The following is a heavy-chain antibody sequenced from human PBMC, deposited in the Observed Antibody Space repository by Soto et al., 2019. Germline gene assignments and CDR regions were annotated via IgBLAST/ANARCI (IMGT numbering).Heavy chain of an antibody. D-gene: IGHD6-19*01. CDR3: AKDERDSSGWYWFDY. V-gene: IGHV3-30*18. CDR2: ISYDGSNK. Sequence: QVQLVESGGGVVQPGRSLRLSCAASGFTFSSYGMHWVRQAPGKGREWVAVISYDGSNKYYADSVKGRFTISRDNSKNTLYLQMNSLRAEDTAVYYCAKDERDSSGWYWFDYWGQGTLVTVSS. J-gene: IGHJ4*02. CDR1: GFTFSSYG.